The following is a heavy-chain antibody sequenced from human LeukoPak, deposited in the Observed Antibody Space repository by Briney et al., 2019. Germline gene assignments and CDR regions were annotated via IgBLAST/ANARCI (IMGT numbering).Heavy chain of an antibody. V-gene: IGHV4-4*07. D-gene: IGHD1-26*01. CDR1: GGSISSYY. Sequence: SETLSLTCTVSGGSISSYYWSWIRQPAGKGLEWIGRIYTSGSTNYNPSLKSRVTMSVDTSKNQFSLKLSSVSAADTAVYYCARDRVTYSGSHLFDPWGQGTLVTVSS. CDR3: ARDRVTYSGSHLFDP. CDR2: IYTSGST. J-gene: IGHJ5*02.